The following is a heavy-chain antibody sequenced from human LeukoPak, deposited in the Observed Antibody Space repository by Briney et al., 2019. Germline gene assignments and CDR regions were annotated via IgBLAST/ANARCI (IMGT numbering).Heavy chain of an antibody. J-gene: IGHJ4*02. V-gene: IGHV1-2*06. Sequence: GASVKVSCXASGYTFTGYSIPWVREAHGQGLEWMARIHPNSGNTYYAQKFQGRVTMTSDPAINTVYLELSMLRSDDAAVYYCARDGNNWSSLHYWGQGTLIPVFS. CDR3: ARDGNNWSSLHY. D-gene: IGHD1-1*01. CDR2: IHPNSGNT. CDR1: GYTFTGYS.